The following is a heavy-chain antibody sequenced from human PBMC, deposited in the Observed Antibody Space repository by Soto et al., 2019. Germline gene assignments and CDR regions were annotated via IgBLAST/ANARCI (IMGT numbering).Heavy chain of an antibody. CDR1: GFTFSSYL. CDR3: ARVVELYYDILTGYPASGYFDY. V-gene: IGHV3-7*04. Sequence: GGSLRLSCAASGFTFSSYLMSWVRPAPGKGLEWVANIKEERREKKNVDNLKGRYTISRDNAKNSLYLQMNSLRAEDTAVYYCARVVELYYDILTGYPASGYFDYWGQGTLVTVSS. CDR2: IKEERREK. D-gene: IGHD3-9*01. J-gene: IGHJ4*02.